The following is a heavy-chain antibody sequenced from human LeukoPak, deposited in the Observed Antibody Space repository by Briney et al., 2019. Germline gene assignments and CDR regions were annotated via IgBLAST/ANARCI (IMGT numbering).Heavy chain of an antibody. CDR2: ITSDAYI. D-gene: IGHD4-17*01. J-gene: IGHJ4*02. V-gene: IGHV3-21*01. Sequence: GGSLRLSCAGSGFALSSSNLNWFRQAPGKGLEWVSSITSDAYIYYADSLKGRFSISRDNAKNSVYLQMISLTDEDTDVYYCAIADYGDYGVDYWGQGTLVTVSS. CDR1: GFALSSSN. CDR3: AIADYGDYGVDY.